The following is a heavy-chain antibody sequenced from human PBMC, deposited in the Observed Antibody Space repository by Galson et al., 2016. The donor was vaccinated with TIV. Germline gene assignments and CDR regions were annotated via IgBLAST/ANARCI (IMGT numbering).Heavy chain of an antibody. D-gene: IGHD4-17*01. CDR2: MRSYFDGGTI. CDR1: GFIFSNAW. J-gene: IGHJ3*01. Sequence: SLRLSCAGSGFIFSNAWMSWVRQAPGKGLEWVGRMRSYFDGGTIDYAAPVKGRFTISRDDSKKELFLQMNSLKTDDTAVYFCNTGAYGDYLGSDALDVWGQGTKVTVS. V-gene: IGHV3-15*01. CDR3: NTGAYGDYLGSDALDV.